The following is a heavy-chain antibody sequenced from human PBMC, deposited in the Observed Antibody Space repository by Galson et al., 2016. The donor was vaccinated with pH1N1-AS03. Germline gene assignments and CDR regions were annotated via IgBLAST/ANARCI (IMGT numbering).Heavy chain of an antibody. J-gene: IGHJ4*02. D-gene: IGHD3-16*02. V-gene: IGHV1-46*01. CDR2: IDPSGGPT. CDR3: ARRYYFDY. Sequence: SVKVSCKASGYTLTRYYMHWVRQAPGQGLEWMGIIDPSGGPTTYAPKFQGRITITTDTSTSAVYMELVSLRSADTAVYYCARRYYFDYWGQGTLVTVSS. CDR1: GYTLTRYY.